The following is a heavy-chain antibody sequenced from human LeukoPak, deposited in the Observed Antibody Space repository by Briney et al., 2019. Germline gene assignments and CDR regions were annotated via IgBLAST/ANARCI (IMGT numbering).Heavy chain of an antibody. CDR3: ARVGGTNYYYYGMDV. CDR1: GASVSSNSYH. Sequence: SETLSLTCTVSGASVSSNSYHWSWIRQAPGKGLEWIGHSGNSDYKPSLKSRVTISTDTSNNHFSLNLVSVTAADTAVYYCARVGGTNYYYYGMDVWGQGTTVTVSS. D-gene: IGHD2-2*01. CDR2: HSGNS. J-gene: IGHJ6*02. V-gene: IGHV4-61*03.